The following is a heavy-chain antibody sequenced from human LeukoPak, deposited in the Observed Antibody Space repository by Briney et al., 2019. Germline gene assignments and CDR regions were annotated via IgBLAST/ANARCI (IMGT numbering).Heavy chain of an antibody. V-gene: IGHV4-61*02. CDR2: IYTSGST. D-gene: IGHD3-3*01. J-gene: IGHJ4*02. CDR1: GGSISSGSYY. Sequence: PSETLSLTCTVSGGSISSGSYYWSWIRQPAGKGLEWIGRIYTSGSTNYNPSLKSRVTISVDTSKNQFSLKLSSVTAADTAVYYCARGDYDFWSGYLDYWGQGTLVTVPS. CDR3: ARGDYDFWSGYLDY.